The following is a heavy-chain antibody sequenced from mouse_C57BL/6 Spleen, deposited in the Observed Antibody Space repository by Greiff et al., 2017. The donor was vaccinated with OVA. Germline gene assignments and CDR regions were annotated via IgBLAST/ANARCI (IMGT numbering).Heavy chain of an antibody. CDR2: LDPSDSYT. J-gene: IGHJ2*01. CDR1: GYTFTSYW. D-gene: IGHD2-5*01. V-gene: IGHV1-69*01. Sequence: VQLQQPGAELVMPGASVKLSCKASGYTFTSYWMHWVKQRPGQGLEWIGELDPSDSYTNYNQKFKGKSTLTVDKSSSTAYMQLSSLTSEDSAVYYCARKGDSTPFDYWGQGTTLTVSS. CDR3: ARKGDSTPFDY.